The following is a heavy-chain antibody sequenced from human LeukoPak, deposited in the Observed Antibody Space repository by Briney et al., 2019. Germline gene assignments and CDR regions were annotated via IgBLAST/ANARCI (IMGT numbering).Heavy chain of an antibody. CDR1: GYTFTGYY. CDR3: ARGPGWSYGSALFDY. D-gene: IGHD5-18*01. J-gene: IGHJ4*02. V-gene: IGHV1-2*02. Sequence: GASVKVSCKASGYTFTGYYMHWVRQAPGQGLEWMGWINPNSGGTNYAQKFQGRVTMTRDTSTSTVYMELSSLRSEDTAVYYCARGPGWSYGSALFDYWGQGTLVTVSS. CDR2: INPNSGGT.